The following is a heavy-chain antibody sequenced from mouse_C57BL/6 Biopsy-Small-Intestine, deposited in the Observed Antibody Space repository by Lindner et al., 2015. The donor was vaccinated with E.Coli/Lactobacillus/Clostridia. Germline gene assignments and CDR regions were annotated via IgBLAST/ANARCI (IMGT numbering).Heavy chain of an antibody. Sequence: VQLQESGGGLVQPKGSLKLSCAASGFSFNTYAMNWVRQAPGKGLEWVARIRSKSNNYATYYADSVKDRFTISRDDSESMLYLQMNNLKTEDTAMYYCVRHDGPFAYWGQGTLVTVSA. CDR3: VRHDGPFAY. V-gene: IGHV10-1*01. J-gene: IGHJ3*01. CDR1: GFSFNTYA. CDR2: IRSKSNNYAT. D-gene: IGHD2-3*01.